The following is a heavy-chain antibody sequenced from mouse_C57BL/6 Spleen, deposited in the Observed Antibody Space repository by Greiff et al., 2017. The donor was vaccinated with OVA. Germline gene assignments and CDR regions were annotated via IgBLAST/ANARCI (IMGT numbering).Heavy chain of an antibody. Sequence: QVQLQHPGTELVKPGASVKLSCKASGYTFTSYWMHWVKQRPGQGLEWIGNINPSNGGTNYNEKFKSKATLTVDKSSSTAYMQRSSLTSEDSAVYYCAPIYYEYESHYAMDYWGQGTSVTVSS. J-gene: IGHJ4*01. CDR3: APIYYEYESHYAMDY. D-gene: IGHD2-4*01. V-gene: IGHV1-53*01. CDR2: INPSNGGT. CDR1: GYTFTSYW.